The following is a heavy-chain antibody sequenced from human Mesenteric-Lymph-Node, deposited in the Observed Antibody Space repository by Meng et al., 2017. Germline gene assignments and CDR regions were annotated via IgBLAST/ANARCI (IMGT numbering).Heavy chain of an antibody. CDR2: ISAYNGNT. CDR3: ARGLYYYYGMDV. Sequence: ASVKVSCKASGYTFGHYGISWVRQAPGQGLEWMGWISAYNGNTDYTQKFQGRVTMTTDTSTGTAYMELRSLRSDHTAVYYCARGLYYYYGMDVWGQGTTVTVSS. V-gene: IGHV1-18*01. J-gene: IGHJ6*02. CDR1: GYTFGHYG.